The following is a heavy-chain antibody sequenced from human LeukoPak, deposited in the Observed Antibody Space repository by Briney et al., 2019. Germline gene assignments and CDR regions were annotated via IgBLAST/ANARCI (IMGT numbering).Heavy chain of an antibody. Sequence: GGSLRLSCSASVFTFDGSVIHWGRQASGKGLYWVCRIRSKTNSYATAYAASLGGRFTISGDNSKNTAYLQMNSLKTEDTAVYYRTRHKVDTTMVIPFDYWGQGTLVTVSS. D-gene: IGHD5-18*01. CDR1: VFTFDGSV. CDR2: IRSKTNSYAT. J-gene: IGHJ4*02. V-gene: IGHV3-73*01. CDR3: TRHKVDTTMVIPFDY.